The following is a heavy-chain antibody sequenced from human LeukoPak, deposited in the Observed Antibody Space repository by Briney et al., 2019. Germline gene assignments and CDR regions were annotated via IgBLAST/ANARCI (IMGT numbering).Heavy chain of an antibody. CDR3: AKGRGRYGSGSYLTYYYYYMDV. V-gene: IGHV3-23*01. CDR2: ISGSGGST. CDR1: GFTFSSYW. Sequence: PGGSLRLSCAASGFTFSSYWMSWVHQTPGKGLEWVSAISGSGGSTYYADSVKGRFTISRDNSKNTLYLQMNSLRAEDTAVYYCAKGRGRYGSGSYLTYYYYYMDVWGKGTTVTVSS. D-gene: IGHD3-10*01. J-gene: IGHJ6*03.